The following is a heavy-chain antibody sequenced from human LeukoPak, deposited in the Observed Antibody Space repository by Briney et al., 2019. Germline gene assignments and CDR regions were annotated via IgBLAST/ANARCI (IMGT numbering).Heavy chain of an antibody. D-gene: IGHD6-13*01. V-gene: IGHV4-39*02. CDR1: GGSISSSSYY. CDR2: IYYSGST. J-gene: IGHJ4*02. Sequence: SETLSLTCTVSGGSISSSSYYWGWIRQPPGKGLEWIGSIYYSGSTYYNPSLKSRVTISVDTSKNQFSLKLSSVTAADTAVYYCARDGSIAAAFGYWGQGTLVTVSS. CDR3: ARDGSIAAAFGY.